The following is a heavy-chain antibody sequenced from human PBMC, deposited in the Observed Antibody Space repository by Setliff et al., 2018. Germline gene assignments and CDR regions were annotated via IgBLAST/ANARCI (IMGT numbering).Heavy chain of an antibody. Sequence: PSETLSLTCTVSGDSITSNSYHWGWIRQPPGKGLEWIGSIYYSGSTYYNPSLKSRVTISVDTSKNQFSLKLSSVTAADTAVYYCASLSGGYFYYWGQGTLVTVS. CDR2: IYYSGST. D-gene: IGHD3-22*01. V-gene: IGHV4-39*01. J-gene: IGHJ4*02. CDR3: ASLSGGYFYY. CDR1: GDSITSNSYH.